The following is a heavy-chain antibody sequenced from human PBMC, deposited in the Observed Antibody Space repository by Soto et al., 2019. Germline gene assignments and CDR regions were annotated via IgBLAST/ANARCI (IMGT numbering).Heavy chain of an antibody. V-gene: IGHV3-48*03. J-gene: IGHJ4*02. Sequence: GGSLRLSCAASGFTFSSYEMNWVRQAPGKGLEWVSYISSSGSTIYYADSVKGRFTISRDNAKNSLYLQMNSLRAEDTAVYYCARVPAPVQLFPTYYFDYWGQGTLVTVSS. CDR1: GFTFSSYE. CDR3: ARVPAPVQLFPTYYFDY. CDR2: ISSSGSTI. D-gene: IGHD5-18*01.